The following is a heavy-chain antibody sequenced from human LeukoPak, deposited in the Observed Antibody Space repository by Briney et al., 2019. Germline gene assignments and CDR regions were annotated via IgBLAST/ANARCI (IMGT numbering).Heavy chain of an antibody. CDR1: GVTFSNDG. CDR3: ARERACGASSCVAYYFDS. J-gene: IGHJ4*02. D-gene: IGHD2-2*01. Sequence: GGSLRLSCAASGVTFSNDGMDWVRQAPGQGLEWVSSISASSTYIWYADSVKGRFTISRDNAKSSLNLQMDSLRAEDTAVYYCARERACGASSCVAYYFDSWGQGTLVTVSS. V-gene: IGHV3-21*01. CDR2: ISASSTYI.